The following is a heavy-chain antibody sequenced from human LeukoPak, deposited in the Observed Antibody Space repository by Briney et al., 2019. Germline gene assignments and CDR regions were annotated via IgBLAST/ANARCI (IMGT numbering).Heavy chain of an antibody. Sequence: AASVKVSCKASGYTFTSYDINWVRQATGQGLEWMGWMNPNSGNTGYAQKFHDRVTMTRNTSISTAYMELSSLRSEDTAVYYGARTSSSGWYGIDYWGQGTLVTVSS. V-gene: IGHV1-8*01. CDR2: MNPNSGNT. CDR1: GYTFTSYD. D-gene: IGHD6-19*01. J-gene: IGHJ4*02. CDR3: ARTSSSGWYGIDY.